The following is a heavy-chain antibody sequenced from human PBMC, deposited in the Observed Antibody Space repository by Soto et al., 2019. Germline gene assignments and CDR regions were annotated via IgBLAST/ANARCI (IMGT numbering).Heavy chain of an antibody. Sequence: WGSQRLSCAASGFTVSSYRMHWVRQAPGKGLEWVAVISYDGSNKYYADSVKGRFTISRDNSKNTLYLQMNSLRAEDTAVYYCANSVEAHYYYGRDGLGNGNT. V-gene: IGHV3-30*18. CDR3: ANSVEAHYYYGRDG. J-gene: IGHJ6*04. CDR2: ISYDGSNK. CDR1: GFTVSSYR.